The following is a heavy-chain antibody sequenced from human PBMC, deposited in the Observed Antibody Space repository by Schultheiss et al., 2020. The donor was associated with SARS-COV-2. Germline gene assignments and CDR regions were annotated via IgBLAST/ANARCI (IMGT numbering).Heavy chain of an antibody. CDR2: IKQDGSEK. CDR3: ARSQEINYYDSSGSVDY. D-gene: IGHD3-22*01. J-gene: IGHJ4*02. Sequence: GALRLSCAASGFTFSSYWMSWVRQAPGKGLEWVANIKQDGSEKYYVDSVKGRFTISRDNAKNSLYLQMNSLRAEDTAVYYCARSQEINYYDSSGSVDYWGQGTLVTVSS. V-gene: IGHV3-7*01. CDR1: GFTFSSYW.